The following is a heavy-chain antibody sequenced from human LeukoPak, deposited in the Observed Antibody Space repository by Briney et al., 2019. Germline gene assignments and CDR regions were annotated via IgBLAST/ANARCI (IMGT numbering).Heavy chain of an antibody. D-gene: IGHD1-26*01. Sequence: GGSLRLSCVASGFTFTRHSMNWVRQAPGKGLEWISFINIWGSPTYYADSMKGRFTISRDNAKNSIFLQMNNLRVEDTAVYYCARGRGDSLVGADFDSWGQGILVTVSS. CDR2: INIWGSPT. J-gene: IGHJ4*02. CDR3: ARGRGDSLVGADFDS. V-gene: IGHV3-48*01. CDR1: GFTFTRHS.